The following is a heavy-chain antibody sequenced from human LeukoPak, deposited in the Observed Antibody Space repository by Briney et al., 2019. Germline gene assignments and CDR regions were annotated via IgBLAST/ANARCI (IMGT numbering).Heavy chain of an antibody. J-gene: IGHJ6*03. D-gene: IGHD4-17*01. CDR2: IIPIFGTT. Sequence: SVKVSCKASGGTFSSYAISWVRQAPGQGLEWMGGIIPIFGTTKYAQRFQGRVTITADESTSTAYMELSSLRTEATAVYYCARESDYGYYYYMDVWGKGTTVTISS. V-gene: IGHV1-69*01. CDR1: GGTFSSYA. CDR3: ARESDYGYYYYMDV.